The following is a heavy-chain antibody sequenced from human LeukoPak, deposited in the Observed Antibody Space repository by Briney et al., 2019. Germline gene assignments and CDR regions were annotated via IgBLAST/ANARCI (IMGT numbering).Heavy chain of an antibody. CDR1: GFTFSSYA. V-gene: IGHV3-53*01. J-gene: IGHJ3*02. D-gene: IGHD2-15*01. CDR2: IYSGGST. CDR3: AGPLLGYCSGGSCPGVAFDI. Sequence: GGSLRLSCSASGFTFSSYAMHWVRQAPGKALEWVSVIYSGGSTYYADSVKGRFIISRDNSKNTLYLQMNSLREDDAAVYYCAGPLLGYCSGGSCPGVAFDIWGQGTMVTVSS.